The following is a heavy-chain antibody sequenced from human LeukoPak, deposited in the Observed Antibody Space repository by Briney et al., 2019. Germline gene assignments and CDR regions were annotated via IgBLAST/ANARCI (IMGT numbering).Heavy chain of an antibody. CDR1: GYTFTSYD. CDR3: ARAQVGATNHDFDY. D-gene: IGHD1-26*01. J-gene: IGHJ4*02. V-gene: IGHV1-8*01. CDR2: MNPNSGNT. Sequence: AASVKVSCKASGYTFTSYDINWVRQATGQGLEWMGWMNPNSGNTGYAQKFQGRVTMTRNTSISTAYMELSSLRSEDTAVYYCARAQVGATNHDFDYWGQGTLVTVSS.